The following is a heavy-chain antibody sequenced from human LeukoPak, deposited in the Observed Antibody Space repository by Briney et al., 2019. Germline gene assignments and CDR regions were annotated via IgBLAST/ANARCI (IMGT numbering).Heavy chain of an antibody. J-gene: IGHJ4*02. D-gene: IGHD6-19*01. CDR2: IYPGDSDT. CDR1: GYIFTSYW. CDR3: ARPGFSSGVADY. Sequence: GESLKISCKGSGYIFTSYWIGWVRQMPGKGLEWMGIIYPGDSDTKYSPPFQGQVTISADKSNSTAYLEWSSLKASDTAMYYCARPGFSSGVADYWVQGTLVTVSS. V-gene: IGHV5-51*01.